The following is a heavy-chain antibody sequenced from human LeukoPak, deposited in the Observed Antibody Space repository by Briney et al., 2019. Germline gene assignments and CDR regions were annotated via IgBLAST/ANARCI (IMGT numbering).Heavy chain of an antibody. V-gene: IGHV3-30*04. CDR2: ISYDGSNR. D-gene: IGHD5-18*01. CDR1: GFTFSNYA. Sequence: PGRSLRLSCAASGFTFSNYAMHWVRQAPGKGLEWVALISYDGSNRYYADSVKGRFTISRDNSKNTLYLQMNSLRAEDTAIYYCATYRQVLLPFESWGQGTLVTVSS. CDR3: ATYRQVLLPFES. J-gene: IGHJ4*02.